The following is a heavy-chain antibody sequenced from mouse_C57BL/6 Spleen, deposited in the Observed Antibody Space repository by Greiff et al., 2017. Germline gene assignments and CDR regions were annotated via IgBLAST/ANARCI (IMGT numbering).Heavy chain of an antibody. V-gene: IGHV1-81*01. J-gene: IGHJ3*01. Sequence: QVHVKQSGAELARPGASVKLSCKASGYTFTSYGISWVKQRTGQGLEWIGEIYPRGGNTYYNEKFKGKATLTADKSSSTAYMELRSLTSEDSAVYFCARSPDYGWFAYWGQGTLVTVSA. CDR2: IYPRGGNT. CDR1: GYTFTSYG. CDR3: ARSPDYGWFAY. D-gene: IGHD2-4*01.